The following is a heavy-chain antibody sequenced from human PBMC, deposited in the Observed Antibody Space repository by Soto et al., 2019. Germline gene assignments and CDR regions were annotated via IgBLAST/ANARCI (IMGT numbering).Heavy chain of an antibody. D-gene: IGHD2-21*01. J-gene: IGHJ3*02. V-gene: IGHV3-9*01. CDR3: AKHLASRGGGAFDI. Sequence: SLRLSCAASGFTFDDYAMHWVRQAPGKGLEWVSGISWNSGSIGYADSVKGRFTISRDNAKNSLYPHMNSLRAEDTALYYCAKHLASRGGGAFDIWGQGTMVTVSS. CDR1: GFTFDDYA. CDR2: ISWNSGSI.